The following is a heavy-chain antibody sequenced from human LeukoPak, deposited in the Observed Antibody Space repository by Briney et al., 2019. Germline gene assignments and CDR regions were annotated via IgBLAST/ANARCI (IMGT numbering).Heavy chain of an antibody. J-gene: IGHJ4*02. CDR2: IYRGGST. CDR1: GLTVPSNY. CDR3: AREVARGYFDY. V-gene: IGHV3-53*01. Sequence: GGSLRLSGAASGLTVPSNYTSWVRQAPGKGLGWVSVIYRGGSTYDADSVKGRFTISRDNSKNTLYLQMNSLTAEDTAVYYCAREVARGYFDYWGQGTRVTVSS. D-gene: IGHD2-15*01.